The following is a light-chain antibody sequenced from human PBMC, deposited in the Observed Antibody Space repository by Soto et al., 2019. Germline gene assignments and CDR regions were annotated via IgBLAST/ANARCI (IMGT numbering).Light chain of an antibody. V-gene: IGKV3-20*01. CDR3: QQYNTWSRT. Sequence: EIVLTQSPGTLSLSPGGRATLSCRASQSVSSSYLAWYQQKPGQAPRLLIYGASSRATGIPDRFSGSGSGTDFTLTNSRLEPEDFAVYYCQQYNTWSRTVGQGTKGDIK. CDR2: GAS. J-gene: IGKJ1*01. CDR1: QSVSSSY.